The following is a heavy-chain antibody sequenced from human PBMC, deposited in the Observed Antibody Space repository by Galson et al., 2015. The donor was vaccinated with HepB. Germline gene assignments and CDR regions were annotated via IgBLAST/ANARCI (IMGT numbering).Heavy chain of an antibody. V-gene: IGHV5-51*01. J-gene: IGHJ4*02. D-gene: IGHD3-22*01. Sequence: QSGAEVKKPGESLKISCKGSGYSFTSYWIGWVRQMPGKGLEWMGIIYPGDSDTRYSPSFQGQVTISADKSISTAYLQWSSLKASDTAMYYCARQAAFRYYYDSSGYQIDYWGQGTLVTVSS. CDR2: IYPGDSDT. CDR3: ARQAAFRYYYDSSGYQIDY. CDR1: GYSFTSYW.